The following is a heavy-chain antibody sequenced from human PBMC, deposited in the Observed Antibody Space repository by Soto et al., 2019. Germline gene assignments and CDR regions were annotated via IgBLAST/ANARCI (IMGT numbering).Heavy chain of an antibody. J-gene: IGHJ4*02. V-gene: IGHV1-69*01. CDR3: ARGGGPYVGFNEF. CDR1: GGLFSSVA. D-gene: IGHD3-10*02. CDR2: IIPVFGTT. Sequence: QAHLVQSGPEVKKPGSSVKVSCKDSGGLFSSVAISWVRRAPGQGLEWLGGIIPVFGTTYYAENFQDRLTTTADESTNTAYTELSSLTSGDTAIYYCARGGGPYVGFNEFWGQGTLVTVSS.